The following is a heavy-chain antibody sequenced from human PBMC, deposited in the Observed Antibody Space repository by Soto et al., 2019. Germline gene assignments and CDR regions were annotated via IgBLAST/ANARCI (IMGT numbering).Heavy chain of an antibody. CDR2: IWYDGTTK. V-gene: IGHV3-33*01. Sequence: QIQLVESGGGVVQPGRSLRLSCTASGFTFNSYGFNWVRQAPGKGLEWVAVIWYDGTTKYYADSVKGRFTISRYNLRSTVYLQMNRLTAEDTAVYYCARPLVAPVAGPYYYGMDVWGQGTKVTVSS. J-gene: IGHJ6*02. D-gene: IGHD6-19*01. CDR1: GFTFNSYG. CDR3: ARPLVAPVAGPYYYGMDV.